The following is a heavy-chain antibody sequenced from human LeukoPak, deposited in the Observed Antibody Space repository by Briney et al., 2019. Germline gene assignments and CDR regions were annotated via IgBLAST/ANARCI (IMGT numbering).Heavy chain of an antibody. Sequence: GGSLRLSCIASGFTFSNNAMAWVRQAPGKGLEWVSTITGNGDSTYYADSVKGRFTISRDNSKNTLYLQMNSLRAEDTAVYYCAREIFGVAIDYWGQGTLVTVSS. V-gene: IGHV3-23*01. CDR2: ITGNGDST. CDR1: GFTFSNNA. D-gene: IGHD3-3*01. CDR3: AREIFGVAIDY. J-gene: IGHJ4*02.